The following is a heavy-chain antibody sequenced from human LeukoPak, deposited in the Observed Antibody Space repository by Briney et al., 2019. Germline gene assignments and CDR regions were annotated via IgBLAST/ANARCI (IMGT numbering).Heavy chain of an antibody. D-gene: IGHD6-19*01. CDR1: GYTFTGYY. CDR2: INPYSGGT. V-gene: IGHV1-2*02. Sequence: GASVKVSCKASGYTFTGYYMHWVRQAPGQGLEWVGWINPYSGGTNYGQKFQGTVTMTRDTSISTAYMELSRLTSDDTAVYYCARAGLSAVAGTFWGQGTMVTVSS. CDR3: ARAGLSAVAGTF. J-gene: IGHJ3*01.